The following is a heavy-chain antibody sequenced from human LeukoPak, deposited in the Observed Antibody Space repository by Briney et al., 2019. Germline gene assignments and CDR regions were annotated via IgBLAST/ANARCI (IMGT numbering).Heavy chain of an antibody. Sequence: SETLSLTCTVSGGSISIYYWSWIRQPPGKGLEWIGYIYYSGSTNYNPSLKSRVTISVDTSKNQFSLKLSSVTAADTAVYYCAGRYSGNQYDYWGQGTLVTVSS. CDR3: AGRYSGNQYDY. D-gene: IGHD1-26*01. CDR1: GGSISIYY. V-gene: IGHV4-59*01. CDR2: IYYSGST. J-gene: IGHJ4*02.